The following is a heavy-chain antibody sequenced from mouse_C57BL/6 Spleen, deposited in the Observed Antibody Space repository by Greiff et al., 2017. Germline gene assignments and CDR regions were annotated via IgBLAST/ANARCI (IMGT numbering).Heavy chain of an antibody. D-gene: IGHD1-1*01. V-gene: IGHV2-5*01. CDR1: GFSLTSYG. Sequence: VKLVESGPGLVQPSQSLSITCTVSGFSLTSYGVHWVRQSPGKGLEWLGVIWRGGSTDYNAAFMSRLSITKDNSKSQVFFNMNSLQADDTAIYCCAKNLYGSSYVLYAMHYWGQGTSVTVSS. CDR2: IWRGGST. J-gene: IGHJ4*01. CDR3: AKNLYGSSYVLYAMHY.